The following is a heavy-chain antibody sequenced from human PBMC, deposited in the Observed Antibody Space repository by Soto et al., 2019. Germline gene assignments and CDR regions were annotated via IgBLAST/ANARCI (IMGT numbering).Heavy chain of an antibody. V-gene: IGHV1-69*02. CDR1: GGTFSSYT. J-gene: IGHJ5*02. Sequence: VQLVQSGAEVKKPGSSVKVSCKASGGTFSSYTISWVRQAPGQGLEWMGRIIPILGIANYAQKFQGRVTITADKSTSTAYMELSSLRSEDTAVYYCASDEALGYCSGGSCFPWGQGTLVTVSS. CDR3: ASDEALGYCSGGSCFP. D-gene: IGHD2-15*01. CDR2: IIPILGIA.